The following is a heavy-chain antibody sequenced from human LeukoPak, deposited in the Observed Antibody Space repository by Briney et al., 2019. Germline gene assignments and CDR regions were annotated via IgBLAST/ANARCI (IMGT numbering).Heavy chain of an antibody. Sequence: PSETLSLTCTVSGGSISSYYWSWIRQPAGKGLEWIGRIYTSGSTNYNPSLKSRVTMSVDTSKNQFSLKLSSVTAADTAVYYCARGLSRVTIFGVVIPAYYFDYWGQGTLVTVSS. CDR2: IYTSGST. CDR1: GGSISSYY. J-gene: IGHJ4*02. CDR3: ARGLSRVTIFGVVIPAYYFDY. V-gene: IGHV4-4*07. D-gene: IGHD3-3*01.